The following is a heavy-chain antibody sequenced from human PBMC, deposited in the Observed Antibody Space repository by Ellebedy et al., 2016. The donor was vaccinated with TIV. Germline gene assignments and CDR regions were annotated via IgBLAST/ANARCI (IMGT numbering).Heavy chain of an antibody. D-gene: IGHD5-12*01. CDR2: ISTSSSTI. V-gene: IGHV3-48*01. Sequence: GESLKISCAASAFTFSAYSMNWVRQAPGKGLEWVSYISTSSSTIYYADSVKGRFTISRDNSKNSLYLQMNSLRADDTALYYCASAARGSGAYESFWGQGTLVTVSS. CDR3: ASAARGSGAYESF. J-gene: IGHJ4*02. CDR1: AFTFSAYS.